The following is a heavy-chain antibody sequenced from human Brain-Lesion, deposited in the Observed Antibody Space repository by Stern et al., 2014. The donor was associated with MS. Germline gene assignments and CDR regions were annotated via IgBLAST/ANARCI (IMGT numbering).Heavy chain of an antibody. V-gene: IGHV1-24*01. CDR2: FDPEAGET. Sequence: QMQLVQSGAEVKKPGASVKVSCKASGYTLTEFSMHWVRQAPRQGLEWMGGFDPEAGETIYAQKFQGRVTMTEDTSTDTAYMELSSLRSEDTAVYYCATLSPGAGGNYYRHFDYWGQGTLVTVSS. CDR3: ATLSPGAGGNYYRHFDY. CDR1: GYTLTEFS. D-gene: IGHD1-26*01. J-gene: IGHJ4*02.